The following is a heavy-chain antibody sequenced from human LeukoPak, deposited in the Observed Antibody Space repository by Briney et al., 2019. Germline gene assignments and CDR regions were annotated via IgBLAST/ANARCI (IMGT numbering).Heavy chain of an antibody. J-gene: IGHJ4*01. CDR2: ISSSSSYI. D-gene: IGHD2-15*01. CDR1: GFTFGSYS. Sequence: GGSLRLSCAASGFTFGSYSMNWVRQAPGKGLEWVSSISSSSSYIYYADSVKGRFTISRDNAKNSLYLQMNSLRVDDTAVYFCARAPVVSCRGAFCYPLDYWGHGILITVSS. CDR3: ARAPVVSCRGAFCYPLDY. V-gene: IGHV3-21*04.